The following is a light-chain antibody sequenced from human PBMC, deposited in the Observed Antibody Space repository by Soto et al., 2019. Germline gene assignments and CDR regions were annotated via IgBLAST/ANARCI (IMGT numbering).Light chain of an antibody. V-gene: IGKV1-5*01. J-gene: IGKJ2*01. CDR1: QSVTGW. Sequence: DIQMTQSPSTLSASVGDRVTITCRASQSVTGWLAWYQQKPGEAPKLLIYDASTLASGVPSRFSGSGSVTQFILTISSLQPDDSATYYCQQYHSYSPYTFGQGTKLEIK. CDR3: QQYHSYSPYT. CDR2: DAS.